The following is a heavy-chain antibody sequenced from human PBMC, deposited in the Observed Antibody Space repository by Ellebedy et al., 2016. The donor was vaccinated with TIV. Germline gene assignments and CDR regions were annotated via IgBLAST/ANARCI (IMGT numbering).Heavy chain of an antibody. J-gene: IGHJ6*03. D-gene: IGHD3-16*01. CDR3: TRQFEGGAWEYHYYMDV. CDR1: GITFSGSA. Sequence: GGSLRLXCAASGITFSGSAMHWVRQASGKGLEWVGRIRSRSNTYATAYAASVKGRFTISRDDSKNTAYLQMNSLKTEDTAVYYCTRQFEGGAWEYHYYMDVWGEGTTVTVSS. V-gene: IGHV3-73*01. CDR2: IRSRSNTYAT.